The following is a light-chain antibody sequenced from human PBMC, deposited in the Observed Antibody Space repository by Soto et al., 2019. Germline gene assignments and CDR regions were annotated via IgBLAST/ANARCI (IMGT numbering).Light chain of an antibody. Sequence: DIQLTQSPSFLSASVGDRVTITCRASQGISSYLAWYQQKPGKAPKLLIYAASTLQSGVPSRFSGSGSGTEFTLTISSLQPEDFATYSCQQLNSYPLPFGQGTRLEIK. CDR2: AAS. CDR3: QQLNSYPLP. V-gene: IGKV1-9*01. J-gene: IGKJ5*01. CDR1: QGISSY.